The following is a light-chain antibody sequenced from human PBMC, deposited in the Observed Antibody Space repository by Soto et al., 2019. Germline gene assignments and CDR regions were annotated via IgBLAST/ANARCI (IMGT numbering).Light chain of an antibody. CDR3: QQYDNPSLT. CDR2: DAS. Sequence: DLQMTPSPSSLSASVGDRVTITCQASQDISNYLNWYQQKPGKAPKLLIYDASNLETGVPSRFSGSGSGTDFTFTISSLQPEDIATYYCQQYDNPSLTFGGGTKVEIK. J-gene: IGKJ4*01. CDR1: QDISNY. V-gene: IGKV1-33*01.